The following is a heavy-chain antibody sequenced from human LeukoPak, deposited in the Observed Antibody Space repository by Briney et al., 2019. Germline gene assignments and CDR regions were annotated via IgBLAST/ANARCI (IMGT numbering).Heavy chain of an antibody. D-gene: IGHD3-3*01. CDR1: GGSISSSSYY. J-gene: IGHJ4*02. CDR2: IYYSGST. V-gene: IGHV4-39*07. CDR3: ARGEDFERYYLAY. Sequence: SETLSLTCTVSGGSISSSSYYWGWIRQPPGKGLEWIGSIYYSGSTYYNPSLKSRVTISVDTSKNQFSLKLTSVTAADTAVYFCARGEDFERYYLAYWGQGTLVTVSS.